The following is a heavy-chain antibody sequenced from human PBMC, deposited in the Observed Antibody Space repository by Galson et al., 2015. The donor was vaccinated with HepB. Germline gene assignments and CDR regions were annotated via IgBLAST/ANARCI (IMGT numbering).Heavy chain of an antibody. J-gene: IGHJ4*02. Sequence: RQPPGKGLEWIGEIYHSGSTNYNPSLKSRVTISVDKSKNQFSLKLSSVTAADTAVYYCARDRTPIGQPYPSGYFDYWGQGTLVTVSS. V-gene: IGHV4-4*02. D-gene: IGHD1-14*01. CDR3: ARDRTPIGQPYPSGYFDY. CDR2: IYHSGST.